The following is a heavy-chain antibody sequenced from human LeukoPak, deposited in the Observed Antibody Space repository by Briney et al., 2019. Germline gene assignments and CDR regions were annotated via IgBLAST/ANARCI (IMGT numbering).Heavy chain of an antibody. CDR3: ARGHPPGYGSSRTDFQH. CDR2: ISAYNGNT. CDR1: GYTFTSYG. J-gene: IGHJ1*01. D-gene: IGHD6-13*01. Sequence: GASVKVSCKASGYTFTSYGITWVRQAPGQGLEWMGWISAYNGNTKYAQKLQGRVTMTTDTSTSTAYMELRSTRSDDTAVYYCARGHPPGYGSSRTDFQHWGQGTLVTVSS. V-gene: IGHV1-18*01.